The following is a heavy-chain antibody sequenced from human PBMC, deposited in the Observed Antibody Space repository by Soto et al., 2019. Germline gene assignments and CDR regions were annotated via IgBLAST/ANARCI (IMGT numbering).Heavy chain of an antibody. Sequence: QVQLVESGGGLVKPGGSLTLSCAASGFTFSDYYMSWIRQAPGKGLEWVSYISSSSSYTNYADSVKGRFTISRDNAKDSHWLQVDTLRAEDTAVDYCARTPVYSSWFAPQFQRGRRMDGWGRGTTDIVSS. CDR2: ISSSSSYT. CDR3: ARTPVYSSWFAPQFQRGRRMDG. CDR1: GFTFSDYY. D-gene: IGHD6-6*01. J-gene: IGHJ6*02. V-gene: IGHV3-11*06.